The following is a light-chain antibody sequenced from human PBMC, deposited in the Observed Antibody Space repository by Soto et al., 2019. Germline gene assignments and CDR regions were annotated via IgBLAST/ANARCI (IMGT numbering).Light chain of an antibody. CDR2: EAS. Sequence: DIQMTQSPSSLSASVGDRVTITCRASQGIRHYLAWYQQKPGKVPKLLIYEASNLQSGVPSRFRGGGSGTEFTLTISSLQPEDVATYYCQQYNSFSWTFGQGTKVDIK. CDR3: QQYNSFSWT. J-gene: IGKJ1*01. CDR1: QGIRHY. V-gene: IGKV1-27*01.